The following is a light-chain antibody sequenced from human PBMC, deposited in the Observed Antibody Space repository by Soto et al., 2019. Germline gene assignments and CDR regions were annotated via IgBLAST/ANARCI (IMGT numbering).Light chain of an antibody. CDR3: QKYNIFSRA. CDR1: QGISNY. Sequence: DIQMTQSPSSLSAFVGDRVTITCRASQGISNYLAWYQQKPGKVPKLLIYAASTLQTGVPSRFSGSGSGTDFTLTISGLQPEDVATYFCQKYNIFSRAFGGGTKVEIK. J-gene: IGKJ4*01. V-gene: IGKV1-27*01. CDR2: AAS.